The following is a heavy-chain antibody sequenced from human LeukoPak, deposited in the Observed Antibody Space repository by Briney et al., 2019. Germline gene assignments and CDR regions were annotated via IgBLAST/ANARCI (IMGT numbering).Heavy chain of an antibody. Sequence: GGSLRLSCAASGFTFSSYGMGWVRQAPGKGLEWVSGISNRGSGTYYADSVRGRLTISRDNSKNTLYLQMNSLRAEDTAVYYCAKGGGGSSFDFWGQGTLVTVSS. CDR2: ISNRGSGT. J-gene: IGHJ4*02. V-gene: IGHV3-23*01. CDR1: GFTFSSYG. CDR3: AKGGGGSSFDF. D-gene: IGHD2-15*01.